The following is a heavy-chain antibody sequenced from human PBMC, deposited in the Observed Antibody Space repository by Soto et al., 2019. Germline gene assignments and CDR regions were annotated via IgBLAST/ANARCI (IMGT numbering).Heavy chain of an antibody. D-gene: IGHD3-3*02. Sequence: ASVKVSCKVSGYTFTSYGVSWVRQAPGQGLAWVGWISPDKGKRNYTESLQGRVTLTTDTSTSTAYMELKSLTSDDTAVYFCARIRRRTDTPEARLDFWGQGSLVTVSS. CDR2: ISPDKGKR. J-gene: IGHJ4*02. CDR3: ARIRRRTDTPEARLDF. V-gene: IGHV1-18*01. CDR1: GYTFTSYG.